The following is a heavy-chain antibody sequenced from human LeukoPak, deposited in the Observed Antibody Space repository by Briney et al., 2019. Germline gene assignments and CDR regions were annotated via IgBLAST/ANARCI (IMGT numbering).Heavy chain of an antibody. J-gene: IGHJ4*02. D-gene: IGHD2-21*02. Sequence: PGGSLRLSCAASGFIFNNYGMHWVRQAPGKGLEWVAVISYDGSNKNYADSVKGRFTISRDSSKNTVYLQMNSLRVEDTAVYYCAKDWAPYCGGDCYFNYWGRGTLVTVSS. V-gene: IGHV3-30*18. CDR3: AKDWAPYCGGDCYFNY. CDR2: ISYDGSNK. CDR1: GFIFNNYG.